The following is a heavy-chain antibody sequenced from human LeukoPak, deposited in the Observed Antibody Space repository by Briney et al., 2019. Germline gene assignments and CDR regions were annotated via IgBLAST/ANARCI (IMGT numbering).Heavy chain of an antibody. CDR2: ISSSSSTI. D-gene: IGHD2-15*01. Sequence: GGSLRLSCAASGFTFSSYSMNWVRQAPGKGLEWVSYISSSSSTIYYADSVKGRFTISRDNAKNSLYLQMNSLRAEDTAVYYCARGLIYCSGGSCYSDYFDYWGQGTLVTVSS. J-gene: IGHJ4*02. CDR3: ARGLIYCSGGSCYSDYFDY. CDR1: GFTFSSYS. V-gene: IGHV3-48*04.